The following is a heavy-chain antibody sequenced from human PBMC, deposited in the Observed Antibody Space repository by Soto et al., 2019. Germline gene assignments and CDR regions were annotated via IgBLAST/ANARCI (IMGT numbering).Heavy chain of an antibody. CDR1: GFTFDDYA. CDR2: ISWNSGSI. V-gene: IGHV3-9*01. J-gene: IGHJ4*02. CDR3: AKDVGRYSSYWYHPFDY. D-gene: IGHD6-19*01. Sequence: EVQRVESGGGLVQPARSLRLSCAPSGFTFDDYAMHWVRQAPGKGLEWISGISWNSGSIGYADSVKGRLTIFRDNAKNSLYLRMNRLRTEDTALYYWAKDVGRYSSYWYHPFDYWGQGTLVTVSS.